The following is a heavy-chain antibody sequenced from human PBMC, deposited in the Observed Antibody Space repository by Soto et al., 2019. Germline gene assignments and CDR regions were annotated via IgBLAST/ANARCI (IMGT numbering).Heavy chain of an antibody. Sequence: GASVKVSCKASGGTFSSYAISWVRQAPGQGLEWMGGIIPIFGTANYAQKFQGRVTITADESTSTAYMELSSLRSEDTAVYYCATSAYAVSGYWGQGTLVPVSS. J-gene: IGHJ4*02. CDR2: IIPIFGTA. V-gene: IGHV1-69*13. CDR3: ATSAYAVSGY. CDR1: GGTFSSYA. D-gene: IGHD2-8*01.